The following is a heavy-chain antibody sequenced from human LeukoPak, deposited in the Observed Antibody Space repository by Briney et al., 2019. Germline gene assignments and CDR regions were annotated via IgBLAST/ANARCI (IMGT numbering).Heavy chain of an antibody. V-gene: IGHV4-30-4*08. CDR3: ASQYSSSWYGLGWFDP. CDR2: IYYSGST. CDR1: GGSTSSSSYY. D-gene: IGHD6-13*01. Sequence: SETLSLTCTVSGGSTSSSSYYCGWIRQPPGKGLEWVEYIYYSGSTYYNPSLKSRVTISVDTSKNQFSLKLSSVTAADTAVYYCASQYSSSWYGLGWFDPWGQGTLVTVSS. J-gene: IGHJ5*02.